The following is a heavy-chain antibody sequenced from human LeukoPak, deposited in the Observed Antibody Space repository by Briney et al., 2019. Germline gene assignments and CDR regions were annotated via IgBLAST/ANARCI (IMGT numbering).Heavy chain of an antibody. CDR1: GASIDGYY. CDR3: ARMPPVRGVRNFYFYYYVDV. D-gene: IGHD3-10*01. CDR2: IHTSGTT. Sequence: SETLSLICTVSGASIDGYYWSWIRQPAGQSPEWIGRIHTSGTTNYNPAFKSRVIMSVDTSDKQFSLNVSSVTAADTAVYYCARMPPVRGVRNFYFYYYVDVWGRGTTVTVSS. J-gene: IGHJ6*03. V-gene: IGHV4-4*07.